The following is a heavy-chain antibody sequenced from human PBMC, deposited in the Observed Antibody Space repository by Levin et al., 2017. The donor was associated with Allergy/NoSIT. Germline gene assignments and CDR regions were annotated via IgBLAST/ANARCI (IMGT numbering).Heavy chain of an antibody. CDR2: ISYDGSNK. D-gene: IGHD2-2*01. J-gene: IGHJ6*02. V-gene: IGHV3-30-3*01. CDR1: GFTFSSYA. CDR3: ARDLGYCSSTTCPGRYYYNAMDV. Sequence: GGSLRLSCAASGFTFSSYAMHWVRQAPGKGLEWVAVISYDGSNKYYADSVKGRFTISRDNSKNTLYLQMNSLRAEDTALYYCARDLGYCSSTTCPGRYYYNAMDVWGQGTTVTVSS.